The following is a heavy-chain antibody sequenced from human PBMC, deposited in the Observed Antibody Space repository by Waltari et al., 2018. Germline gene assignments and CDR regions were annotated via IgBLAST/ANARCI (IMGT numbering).Heavy chain of an antibody. Sequence: QVQLQESGPSLLKPSETLSLICTVSGGSISGFYWSWVRQHPGKGLDWIGYISYTGGTNFNPSLKSRFTMSVDTSKNQFSLKLSSVTASDTAFYYCARGGGGDWEWFDPWGQGTLVTVSS. CDR1: GGSISGFY. CDR3: ARGGGGDWEWFDP. J-gene: IGHJ5*02. V-gene: IGHV4-59*01. D-gene: IGHD2-21*02. CDR2: ISYTGGT.